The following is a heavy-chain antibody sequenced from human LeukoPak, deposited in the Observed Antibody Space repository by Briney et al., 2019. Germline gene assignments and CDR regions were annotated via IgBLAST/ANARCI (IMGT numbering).Heavy chain of an antibody. CDR3: ARSIRLWLFAARYYFDY. CDR2: IYYSGST. J-gene: IGHJ4*02. CDR1: GGSISSSSYY. V-gene: IGHV4-39*07. D-gene: IGHD5-18*01. Sequence: SETLSLTCTVSGGSISSSSYYWGWIRQPPGKGLEWIGSIYYSGSTNYNPSLKSRVTISVDTSKNQFSLKLSSVTAADTAVYYCARSIRLWLFAARYYFDYWGQGTLVTVSS.